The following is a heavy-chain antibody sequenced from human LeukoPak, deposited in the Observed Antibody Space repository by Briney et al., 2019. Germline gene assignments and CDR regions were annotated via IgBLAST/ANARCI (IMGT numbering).Heavy chain of an antibody. V-gene: IGHV3-73*01. D-gene: IGHD4-11*01. CDR3: TIGAVTTDY. J-gene: IGHJ4*02. Sequence: GGSLRLSCAASGFTFSGSAMHWVPQASGKGLEWVGRIRSKANSYATAYAASVKGRFTISRDDSKNTAYLQMNSLKTEDTAVYYCTIGAVTTDYWGQGTLVTVSS. CDR2: IRSKANSYAT. CDR1: GFTFSGSA.